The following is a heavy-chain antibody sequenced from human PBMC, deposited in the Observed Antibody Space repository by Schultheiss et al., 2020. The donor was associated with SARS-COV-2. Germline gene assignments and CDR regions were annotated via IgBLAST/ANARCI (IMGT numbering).Heavy chain of an antibody. CDR1: GGSISSGGYS. V-gene: IGHV4-31*11. CDR3: ARDSYGSHYYYGMDV. D-gene: IGHD5-18*01. J-gene: IGHJ6*02. CDR2: IYYSGST. Sequence: SETLSLTCAVSGGSISSGGYSWSWIRQPPGKGLEWIGYIYYSGSTYYNPSLKSRVTISVDTSKNQFSLKLSSVTAADTAVYYCARDSYGSHYYYGMDVWGQGTTVTVSS.